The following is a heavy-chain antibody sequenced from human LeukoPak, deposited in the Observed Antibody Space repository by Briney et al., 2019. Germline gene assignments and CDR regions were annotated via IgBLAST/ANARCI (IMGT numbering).Heavy chain of an antibody. CDR3: ARGFYSPHY. J-gene: IGHJ4*02. CDR1: GGSISSDY. Sequence: SETLSLTCTISGGSISSDYWSWIRQPPGKGLEWIGYIYYSGRTYYNPSLKSRITISVDTSKNQFSLKLSSVTAADTAVYYCARGFYSPHYWGQGTLVSVSS. CDR2: IYYSGRT. D-gene: IGHD4-11*01. V-gene: IGHV4-59*01.